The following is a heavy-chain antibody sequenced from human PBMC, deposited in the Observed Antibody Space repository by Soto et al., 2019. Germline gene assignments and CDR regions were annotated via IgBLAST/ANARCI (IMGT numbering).Heavy chain of an antibody. D-gene: IGHD2-2*01. J-gene: IGHJ4*02. Sequence: QVQLQESGPGLVKPSQTLSLTCTVSGGSNIRDGYYWSWIRQHPGKGLEWIAYISYSGSSYSNPSLKRRVTISADTSKNQFSLRLTSVTAADTALYFCARATPAGSADFWGQGHLVTVSS. CDR1: GGSNIRDGYY. CDR3: ARATPAGSADF. V-gene: IGHV4-31*03. CDR2: ISYSGSS.